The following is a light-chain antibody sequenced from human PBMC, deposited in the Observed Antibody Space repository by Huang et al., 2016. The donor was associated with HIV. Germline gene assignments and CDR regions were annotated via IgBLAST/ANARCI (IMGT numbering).Light chain of an antibody. CDR1: QSVSSGY. CDR3: QQYGSSPGT. V-gene: IGKV3-20*01. J-gene: IGKJ1*01. CDR2: GAS. Sequence: EIVLTQSPGTLSLSPGERTTLPCRASQSVSSGYLAWYQQKPGQAPRLLISGASTGATGIPGRFSGSGAGTDFTLTISRLQPEDFAVYYCQQYGSSPGTFGQGTKVEVK.